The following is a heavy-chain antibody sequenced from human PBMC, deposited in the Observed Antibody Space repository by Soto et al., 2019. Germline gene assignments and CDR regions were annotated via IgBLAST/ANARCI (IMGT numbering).Heavy chain of an antibody. CDR3: PRYGSGSYYLTTFDY. V-gene: IGHV4-31*03. J-gene: IGHJ4*02. CDR2: IYYSGST. Sequence: QVQLQESGPGLVKPSQTQSLTCTVSGGSISSSGYNWSWIRQHPGKGLEWIGYIYYSGSTYYNPSLKSRVTISVDTSQNQFSLKLSSVTAADTAVYFCPRYGSGSYYLTTFDYWGQGTLVTVSS. CDR1: GGSISSSGYN. D-gene: IGHD3-10*01.